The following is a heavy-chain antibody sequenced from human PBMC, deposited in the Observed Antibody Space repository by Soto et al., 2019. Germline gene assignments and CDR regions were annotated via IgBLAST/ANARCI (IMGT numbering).Heavy chain of an antibody. CDR2: ISGSGGGT. CDR3: TRDPTVDHVGAFDF. D-gene: IGHD3-16*01. V-gene: IGHV3-23*04. Sequence: EVQVVESGGGLVRPGGSLRLSCATSKFTFSAYAMTWVRQAPGGGLEWVSSISGSGGGTYYADSVKGRFSISRDNSKNTLYLRMNSLRVEDTAVYYCTRDPTVDHVGAFDFWGQGIVVTVSS. CDR1: KFTFSAYA. J-gene: IGHJ3*01.